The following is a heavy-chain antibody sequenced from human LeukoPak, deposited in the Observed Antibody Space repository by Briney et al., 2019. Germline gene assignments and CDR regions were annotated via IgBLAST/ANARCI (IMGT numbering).Heavy chain of an antibody. D-gene: IGHD2-8*02. CDR1: GYTFTGYY. J-gene: IGHJ6*02. Sequence: ASVKVSCKASGYTFTGYYMHWVRQAPGQGLEWKGWINPNSGGTNYAQKFQGRVTMTRDTSISTAYMELSRLRSDDTAVYYCASYTAGYYYGMDVWGQGTTVTVSS. CDR3: ASYTAGYYYGMDV. CDR2: INPNSGGT. V-gene: IGHV1-2*02.